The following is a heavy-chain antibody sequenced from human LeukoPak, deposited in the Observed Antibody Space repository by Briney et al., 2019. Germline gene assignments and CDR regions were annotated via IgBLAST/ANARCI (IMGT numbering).Heavy chain of an antibody. CDR3: ARVFRGGGGGWPDY. V-gene: IGHV4-61*08. CDR2: IYYSGNT. J-gene: IGHJ4*02. Sequence: SETLSLTCTVSGGSISSGGYYWNWIRQHPGKGLEWIGYIYYSGNTNYNPSLKSRVTISVDTSKNQFSLKLSSVTAADTAVYYCARVFRGGGGGWPDYWGQGTLVTVSS. D-gene: IGHD6-19*01. CDR1: GGSISSGGYY.